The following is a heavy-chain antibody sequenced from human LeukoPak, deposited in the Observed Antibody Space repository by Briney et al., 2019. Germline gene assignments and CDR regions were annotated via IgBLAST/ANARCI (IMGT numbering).Heavy chain of an antibody. Sequence: SQTLSLTCTVSGGSISSSGYYWSWIRQHPGKGLEWIGYIYYSGSTYYNPSLKSRVTISVDRSKNQFSLKLSSVTAADTAVYYCARGSDTAMHAFDIWGQGTMVTVSS. V-gene: IGHV4-31*03. CDR3: ARGSDTAMHAFDI. CDR2: IYYSGST. CDR1: GGSISSSGYY. J-gene: IGHJ3*02. D-gene: IGHD5-18*01.